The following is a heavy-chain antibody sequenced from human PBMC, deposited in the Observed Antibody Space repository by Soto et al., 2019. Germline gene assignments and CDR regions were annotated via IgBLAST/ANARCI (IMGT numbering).Heavy chain of an antibody. J-gene: IGHJ4*02. CDR1: GGSISTYY. D-gene: IGHD4-17*01. CDR3: ARGDYGEGQYDY. CDR2: IYYSGST. V-gene: IGHV4-59*01. Sequence: QVQLQESGPGLVKPSETLSLTCTVSGGSISTYYWSWIRQPPGKGLEWIGYIYYSGSTNYNPSLNRRVTISVDTSKNQFSLKLTSVTAADTAVYYCARGDYGEGQYDYWGQGTLVTVSS.